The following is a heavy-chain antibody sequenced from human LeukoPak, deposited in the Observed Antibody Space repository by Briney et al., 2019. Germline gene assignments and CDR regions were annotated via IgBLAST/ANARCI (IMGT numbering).Heavy chain of an antibody. D-gene: IGHD3-22*01. CDR1: RGSISSSHYY. J-gene: IGHJ4*02. CDR3: ARPEQANNYDSSGYGI. CDR2: ILYSVST. V-gene: IGHV4-39*01. Sequence: SETLSLTCTVSRGSISSSHYYWGWIRQPPGKGLEWIGSILYSVSTYYNPSFKSRVTISVDTSKNQISLKLRAVTAADTAVYFCARPEQANNYDSSGYGIWGQGTLVTVSS.